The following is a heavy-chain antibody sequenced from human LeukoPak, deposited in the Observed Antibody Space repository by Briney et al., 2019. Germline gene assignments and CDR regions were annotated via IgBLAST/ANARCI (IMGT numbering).Heavy chain of an antibody. CDR3: ARGENTYIDY. D-gene: IGHD3-16*01. Sequence: PGGSLRLSCAASGFTFSIYWMHWVRQAPGKGLVWVSRISSEGSSTTYADSVKGRFTISRDNAKDTPYLQMNSLRAEDTAVYYCARGENTYIDYWGQGTLVTVSS. CDR1: GFTFSIYW. CDR2: ISSEGSST. J-gene: IGHJ4*02. V-gene: IGHV3-74*01.